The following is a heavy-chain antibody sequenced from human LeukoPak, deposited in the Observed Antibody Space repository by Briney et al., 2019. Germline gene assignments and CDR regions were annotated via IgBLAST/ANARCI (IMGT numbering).Heavy chain of an antibody. CDR2: ISWDGGST. CDR1: GFTFDDYA. V-gene: IGHV3-43D*03. Sequence: SGGSLRLSCAAFGFTFDDYAMHWVRQAPGKGLEWVSLISWDGGSTYYADSVKGRFTISRNNSKNSLYLQMNSLRAEDTALYYCAKDKDYYDSSAYLDYWGQGTLVTVSS. CDR3: AKDKDYYDSSAYLDY. D-gene: IGHD3-22*01. J-gene: IGHJ4*02.